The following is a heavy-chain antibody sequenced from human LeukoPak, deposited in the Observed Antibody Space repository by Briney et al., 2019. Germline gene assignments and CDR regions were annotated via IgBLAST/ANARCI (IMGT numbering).Heavy chain of an antibody. J-gene: IGHJ4*02. D-gene: IGHD3-10*01. CDR3: ASVDGSGHNLDY. V-gene: IGHV4-4*02. CDR1: GDSISSSNW. CDR2: IYHSGST. Sequence: SGTLSLTCAVSGDSISSSNWWSWVRQPPGKGLEWIGEIYHSGSTNYNPSLKSRVTISVDTSKNQFSLKLSSVTAADTAVYYCASVDGSGHNLDYWGQGTLVTVSS.